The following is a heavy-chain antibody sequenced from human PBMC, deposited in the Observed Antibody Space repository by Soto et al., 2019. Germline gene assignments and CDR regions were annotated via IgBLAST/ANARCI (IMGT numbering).Heavy chain of an antibody. D-gene: IGHD3-10*01. V-gene: IGHV3-23*01. CDR2: ISGSGGST. Sequence: EVQLLESGGGLVQPGGSLRLSCAASGFTFSSYAMSWVRQAPGKGLEWVSAISGSGGSTYYADSVNGRFTISRDNSKNTLYLQMNRLRAEDTAVYYCAKGRGVNFYYGMDVWGQGTTVTVSS. J-gene: IGHJ6*02. CDR1: GFTFSSYA. CDR3: AKGRGVNFYYGMDV.